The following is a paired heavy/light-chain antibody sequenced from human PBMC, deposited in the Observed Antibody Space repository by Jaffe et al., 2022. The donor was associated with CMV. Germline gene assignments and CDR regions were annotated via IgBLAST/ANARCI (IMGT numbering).Heavy chain of an antibody. CDR1: GFTFSNAW. CDR2: IKSKTDGGTT. V-gene: IGHV3-15*01. CDR3: TTRLPACSGGSCYRSNWFDP. Sequence: EVQLVESGGGLVKPGGSLRLSCAASGFTFSNAWMSWVRQAPGKGLEWVGRIKSKTDGGTTDYAAPVKGRFTISRDDSKNTLYLQMNSLKTEDTAVYYCTTRLPACSGGSCYRSNWFDPWGQGTLVTVSS. J-gene: IGHJ5*02. D-gene: IGHD2-15*01.
Light chain of an antibody. CDR1: QSVSSY. V-gene: IGKV3-11*01. CDR2: DAS. CDR3: QQRSNWPIT. J-gene: IGKJ5*01. Sequence: EIVLTQSPATLSLSPGERATLSCRASQSVSSYLAWYQQKPGQAPRLLIYDASNRATGIPARFSGSGSGTDFTLTISSLEPEDFAVYYCQQRSNWPITFGQGTRLEIK.